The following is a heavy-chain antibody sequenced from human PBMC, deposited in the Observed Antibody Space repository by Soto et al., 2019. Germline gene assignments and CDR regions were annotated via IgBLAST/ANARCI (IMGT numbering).Heavy chain of an antibody. J-gene: IGHJ5*01. Sequence: GSVKVSCKASGYTFTSYYMHWVRQAPGQGLEWMGIINPSGGSTSYAQKFQGRVTMTRDTSTSTVYMELSSLRSEDTAVYYCARVEPRGYSNGAWFDSWGQGTLVTSPQ. CDR1: GYTFTSYY. CDR3: ARVEPRGYSNGAWFDS. D-gene: IGHD4-4*01. V-gene: IGHV1-46*01. CDR2: INPSGGST.